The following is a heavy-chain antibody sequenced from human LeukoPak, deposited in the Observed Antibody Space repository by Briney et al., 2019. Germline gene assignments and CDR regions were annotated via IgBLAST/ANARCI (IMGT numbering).Heavy chain of an antibody. D-gene: IGHD4-17*01. Sequence: GGSLRLSCAGSGFTFSGSAMHWVRQSPGKGLEWVGRIRSKANDRATAYAASVRGRFTISRDDSENTAYLQMNSLKTEDTAIYYCTRRLMTTVNDYWGQGTLVTVSS. CDR3: TRRLMTTVNDY. V-gene: IGHV3-73*01. CDR1: GFTFSGSA. J-gene: IGHJ4*02. CDR2: IRSKANDRAT.